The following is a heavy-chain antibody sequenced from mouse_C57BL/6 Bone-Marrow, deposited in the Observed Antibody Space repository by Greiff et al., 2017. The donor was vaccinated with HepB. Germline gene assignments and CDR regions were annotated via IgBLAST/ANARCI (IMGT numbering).Heavy chain of an antibody. CDR2: IWGVGST. D-gene: IGHD1-1*01. J-gene: IGHJ3*01. V-gene: IGHV2-6*01. Sequence: VQLQQSGPGLVAPSQSLSISCTVSGFSLTSYGVDWVRQSPGKGLEWLGVIWGVGSTNYNSALKSRLSISKDNSKSQVFLKMNSLQTDDTAMYYCASGGYGSSSAWFAYWGQGTLVTVSA. CDR1: GFSLTSYG. CDR3: ASGGYGSSSAWFAY.